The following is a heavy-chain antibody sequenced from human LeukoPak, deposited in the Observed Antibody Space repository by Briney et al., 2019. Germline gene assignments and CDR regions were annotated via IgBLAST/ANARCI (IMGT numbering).Heavy chain of an antibody. V-gene: IGHV1-2*02. CDR2: INPNSGGT. Sequence: ASVKVSCKASGYTFTGYYMHWVRQAPGQGLEWMGWINPNSGGTNYAQKFQGRVTITRDTSASTAYMELSSLRSEDTAVYYCARGDEYYYYGMDVWGQGTTVTVSS. J-gene: IGHJ6*02. CDR3: ARGDEYYYYGMDV. CDR1: GYTFTGYY.